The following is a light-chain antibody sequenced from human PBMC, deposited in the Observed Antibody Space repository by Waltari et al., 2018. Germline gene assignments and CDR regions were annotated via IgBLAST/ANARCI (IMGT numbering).Light chain of an antibody. CDR2: SDS. J-gene: IGLJ3*02. V-gene: IGLV1-47*02. CDR3: AAWDDRVRGRV. CDR1: TSNIGANL. Sequence: QSVLTQPPSASGTPGQRVTISCSGSTSNIGANLVYWYQQLPGTAPKLHIYSDSPRPAGVRDRFSDSKSGTSASLAISGLRSEDEADYYCAAWDDRVRGRVFGGGTKLTVL.